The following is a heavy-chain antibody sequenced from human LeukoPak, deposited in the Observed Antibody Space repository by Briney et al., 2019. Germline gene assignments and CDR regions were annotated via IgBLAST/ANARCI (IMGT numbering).Heavy chain of an antibody. J-gene: IGHJ4*02. CDR2: IYYSGST. V-gene: IGHV4-59*08. CDR3: ARVMTTVVHVDY. CDR1: GGSISSYY. Sequence: KPSETLSLTCTVSGGSISSYYWSWIRQPPGKGLEWIGYIYYSGSTNYNPSLKSRVTISVDTSKNQFSLKLSSVTAADTAVYYCARVMTTVVHVDYWGQGTLVTVSS. D-gene: IGHD4-23*01.